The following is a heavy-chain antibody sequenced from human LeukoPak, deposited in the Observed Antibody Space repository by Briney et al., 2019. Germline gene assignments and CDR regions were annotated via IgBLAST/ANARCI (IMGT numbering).Heavy chain of an antibody. J-gene: IGHJ4*02. CDR1: GGSISSGSYY. V-gene: IGHV4-61*01. D-gene: IGHD5-24*01. Sequence: PSETLSLTCTVSGGSISSGSYYWGWIRQPPGKGLEWIGYIYYSGSTNYNPSLKSRVTISVDTSKNQFSLKLSSVTAADTAVYYCARVDGYNFDYWGQGTLVTVSS. CDR3: ARVDGYNFDY. CDR2: IYYSGST.